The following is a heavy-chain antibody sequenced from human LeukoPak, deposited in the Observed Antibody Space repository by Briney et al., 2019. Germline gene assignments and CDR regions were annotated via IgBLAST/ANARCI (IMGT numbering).Heavy chain of an antibody. CDR3: AREPLGCGGDCHFDY. J-gene: IGHJ4*02. D-gene: IGHD2-21*02. V-gene: IGHV1-69*15. CDR1: GGTFISYA. CDR2: IIPIYNPV. Sequence: SVKVSCKTSGGTFISYAFSWMRQAPGQGLEWVGRIIPIYNPVDYTQRFQGRVTITADESTNTVYLELSSLRYDDTAVYYCAREPLGCGGDCHFDYWGQGTLVTVSS.